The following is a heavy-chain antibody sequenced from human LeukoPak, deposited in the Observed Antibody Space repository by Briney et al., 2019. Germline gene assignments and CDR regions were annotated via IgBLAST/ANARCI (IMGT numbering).Heavy chain of an antibody. D-gene: IGHD3-3*01. J-gene: IGHJ4*02. CDR2: IYTSGST. Sequence: PSETLSLTCTVSGGSISSYYWSWIRQPAGEGLEWIGRIYTSGSTNYNPSLKSRVTMSVDTSKNQFSLKLSSVTAADTAVYYCARDSADYDFWSAPFDYWGQGTLVTVSS. CDR3: ARDSADYDFWSAPFDY. CDR1: GGSISSYY. V-gene: IGHV4-4*07.